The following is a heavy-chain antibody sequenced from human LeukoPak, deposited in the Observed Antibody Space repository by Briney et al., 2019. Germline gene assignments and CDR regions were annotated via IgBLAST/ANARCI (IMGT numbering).Heavy chain of an antibody. Sequence: PGGSLRLSCAASGFTFSDYYMSWIRQAPGKGLEWVSYISSSGSTIYYTDSVKGRFTISRDNAKNSLYLQMNSLRAEDTAVYYCARPVWFGEEDAFDIWGQGTMVTVSS. V-gene: IGHV3-11*04. D-gene: IGHD3-10*01. CDR3: ARPVWFGEEDAFDI. J-gene: IGHJ3*02. CDR1: GFTFSDYY. CDR2: ISSSGSTI.